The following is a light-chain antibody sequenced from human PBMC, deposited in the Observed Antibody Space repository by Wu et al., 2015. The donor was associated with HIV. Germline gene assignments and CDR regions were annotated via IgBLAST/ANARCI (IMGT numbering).Light chain of an antibody. CDR1: QDISIY. Sequence: EIVLTQSPATLSLSPGQRATLSCRASQDISIYLTWFQQRPGQPPRLLIYETSNRASGIPARFSGSGSGADFTLTISSLEPEDFAVYYCQQRSNWPLTFGGGTRVE. J-gene: IGKJ4*01. V-gene: IGKV3-11*01. CDR2: ETS. CDR3: QQRSNWPLT.